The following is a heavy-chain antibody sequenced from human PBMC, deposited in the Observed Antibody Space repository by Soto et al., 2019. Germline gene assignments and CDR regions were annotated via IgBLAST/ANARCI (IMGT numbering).Heavy chain of an antibody. Sequence: GGSLRLSCAASGFTFSSYSMNWVRQAPGKGLEWVSSISSSSSYIYYADSVKGRFTISRDNAKNSLYLQMNSLRAEDTAVYYCARARWGAAGIIDYWGQGTLVTVSS. D-gene: IGHD6-13*01. V-gene: IGHV3-21*01. J-gene: IGHJ4*02. CDR2: ISSSSSYI. CDR3: ARARWGAAGIIDY. CDR1: GFTFSSYS.